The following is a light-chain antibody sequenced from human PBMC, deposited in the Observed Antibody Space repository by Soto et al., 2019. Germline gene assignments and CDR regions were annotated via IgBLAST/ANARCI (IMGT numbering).Light chain of an antibody. CDR3: QQYYSWPLT. Sequence: ETVMTLSPATLSVSPGERATLSCRASQSVGTSLAWYQQKPGQAPRVLMYGASSRATGVPGRFSGSGSATEFTLTISSLQSEDFAVYYCQQYYSWPLTFGGGTKVEI. CDR1: QSVGTS. CDR2: GAS. J-gene: IGKJ4*01. V-gene: IGKV3-15*01.